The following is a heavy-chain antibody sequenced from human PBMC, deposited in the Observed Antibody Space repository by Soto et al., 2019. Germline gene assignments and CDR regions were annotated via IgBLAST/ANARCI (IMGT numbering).Heavy chain of an antibody. J-gene: IGHJ4*02. D-gene: IGHD3-22*01. Sequence: QVQLVESGGGVVQPGRSLRLSCAASGFTFSSYGMHWVRQATGKGLEWVAVIWYDGSNKYYADSVKGRFTISRDNSKNTLYRQMNRLRAEDTAVYYCAREDSSGYCYFAYWGKGTLVTVSS. CDR1: GFTFSSYG. V-gene: IGHV3-33*01. CDR2: IWYDGSNK. CDR3: AREDSSGYCYFAY.